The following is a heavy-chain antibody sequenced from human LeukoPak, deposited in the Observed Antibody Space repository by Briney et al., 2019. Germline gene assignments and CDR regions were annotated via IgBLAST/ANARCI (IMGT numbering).Heavy chain of an antibody. Sequence: GASVSVSCKASGYTFTSYGISGVRQAPGQGLEGMGWISAYNGNTNYAQKLQGRVTMTTDTSTSTAYMELRSLRSDDTAVYYCARSASGVSGYVLDYWGQGTLVTVSS. V-gene: IGHV1-18*01. D-gene: IGHD3-22*01. CDR2: ISAYNGNT. CDR1: GYTFTSYG. J-gene: IGHJ4*02. CDR3: ARSASGVSGYVLDY.